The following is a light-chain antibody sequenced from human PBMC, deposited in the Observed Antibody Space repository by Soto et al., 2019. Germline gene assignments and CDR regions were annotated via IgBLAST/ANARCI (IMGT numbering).Light chain of an antibody. Sequence: EIQMTQSPSTLSASVGERVTITCRASQSVCSRLAWYQQKPGQAPELLIYKASSLESGVPSRFSGSGSGTEFTLTISSLQPDDFATYYCQQYNSYPWTFGQGTKVEIK. J-gene: IGKJ1*01. CDR1: QSVCSR. CDR3: QQYNSYPWT. V-gene: IGKV1-5*03. CDR2: KAS.